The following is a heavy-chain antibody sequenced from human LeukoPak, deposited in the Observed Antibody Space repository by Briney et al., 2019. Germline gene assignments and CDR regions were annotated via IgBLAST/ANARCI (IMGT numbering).Heavy chain of an antibody. CDR3: ARIMDLLGVHFDF. CDR2: MRQDGGEI. J-gene: IGHJ4*02. V-gene: IGHV3-7*01. D-gene: IGHD3-3*01. CDR1: GFTFNKYW. Sequence: GGSLRLSRVVSGFTFNKYWMGWVRQAPGKGLEWVATMRQDGGEIYYVDSVRGRFTISRDNAKNSLYLQMNSLRAEDTAMYYCARIMDLLGVHFDFWGQGTLVTVSS.